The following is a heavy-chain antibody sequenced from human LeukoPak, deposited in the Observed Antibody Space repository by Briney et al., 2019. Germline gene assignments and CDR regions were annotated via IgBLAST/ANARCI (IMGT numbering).Heavy chain of an antibody. J-gene: IGHJ4*02. CDR3: ARIDHYGDYLGSVDY. V-gene: IGHV5-51*01. Sequence: RGESLKISCKGSGYSFTNYWIGWVRQMPGKGLEWMGIIYPGDSDTRYSPSFQGQVTISADKSISTAYLQWSSLKASDTAMYYCARIDHYGDYLGSVDYWGQGTLVTVSS. CDR2: IYPGDSDT. CDR1: GYSFTNYW. D-gene: IGHD4-17*01.